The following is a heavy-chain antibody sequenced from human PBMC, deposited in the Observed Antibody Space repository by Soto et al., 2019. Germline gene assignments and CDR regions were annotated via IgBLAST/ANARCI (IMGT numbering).Heavy chain of an antibody. V-gene: IGHV4-31*03. CDR3: ARAVVHGSGTYQYSP. Sequence: QVQLQESGPGLVKPSQTLSLTCTVSGGSISSGGDYWNWIRQHPGKGLEWIGYIYYSGRSYYNPSLKSRLTISVDTSKNQFSLKLTSVTAADKAVYYCARAVVHGSGTYQYSPWGQGTLVTVSS. D-gene: IGHD3-10*01. J-gene: IGHJ5*02. CDR2: IYYSGRS. CDR1: GGSISSGGDY.